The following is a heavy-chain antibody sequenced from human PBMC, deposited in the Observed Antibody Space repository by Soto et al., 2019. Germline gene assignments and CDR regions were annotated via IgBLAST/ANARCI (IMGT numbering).Heavy chain of an antibody. J-gene: IGHJ6*03. CDR1: GGSISSYY. Sequence: SETLSLTCTVSGGSISSYYWSWIRQPPGKGLEWIGYIYYSGSTNYNPSLKSRVTISVDTSKNQFSLKLSSVTAADTAVYYCARVPYYYFYYYMDAWGKGTTVTVSS. CDR3: ARVPYYYFYYYMDA. CDR2: IYYSGST. V-gene: IGHV4-59*01.